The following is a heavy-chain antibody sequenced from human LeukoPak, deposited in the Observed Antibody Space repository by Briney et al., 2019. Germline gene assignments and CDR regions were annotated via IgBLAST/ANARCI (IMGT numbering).Heavy chain of an antibody. D-gene: IGHD3-10*01. J-gene: IGHJ4*02. V-gene: IGHV3-53*01. CDR3: ARDFSGLWFGEPPT. CDR1: GFTVSSNY. CDR2: IYSGGTT. Sequence: GGSLRLSCAASGFTVSSNYMSWVRQAPGKGLEWVSVIYSGGTTYYADSVKGRFTISRDNAKNTLNPQMNSLRAEDTAVYYCARDFSGLWFGEPPTGGQGTLVTVSS.